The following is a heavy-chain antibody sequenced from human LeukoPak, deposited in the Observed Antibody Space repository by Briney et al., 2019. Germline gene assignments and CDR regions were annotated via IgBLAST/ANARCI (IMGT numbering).Heavy chain of an antibody. V-gene: IGHV3-30*03. CDR2: ISYDGSNK. D-gene: IGHD2-21*01. CDR1: GFTFSNYA. Sequence: GGSLRLSCAASGFTFSNYAMSWVRQAPGKGLEWVAVISYDGSNKYYADSVKGRFTISRDNSKNTLYLQMNSLRAEDTAVYYCARTHIVVGDAFDIWGQGTMVTVSS. J-gene: IGHJ3*02. CDR3: ARTHIVVGDAFDI.